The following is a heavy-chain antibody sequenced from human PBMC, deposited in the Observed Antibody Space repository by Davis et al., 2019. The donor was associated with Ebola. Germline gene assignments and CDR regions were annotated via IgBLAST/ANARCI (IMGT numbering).Heavy chain of an antibody. CDR2: VHPGEDG. CDR3: ARGGQAAAANLDL. D-gene: IGHD6-13*01. Sequence: PSETLSLTCTVSAGSVSYYYWNWIRQAAGKGLEWIGRVHPGEDGNYNPSLKSRVTLSVDTSKKQFSLKLQSVTAADTAVYYCARGGQAAAANLDLWGQGILVIVSS. J-gene: IGHJ4*02. CDR1: AGSVSYYY. V-gene: IGHV4-4*07.